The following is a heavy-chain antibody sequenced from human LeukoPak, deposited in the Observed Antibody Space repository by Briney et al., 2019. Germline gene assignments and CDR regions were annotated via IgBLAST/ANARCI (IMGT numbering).Heavy chain of an antibody. CDR1: GFTFSSYS. CDR2: ISSSSSYI. J-gene: IGHJ4*02. D-gene: IGHD3-22*01. V-gene: IGHV3-21*01. CDR3: ARLSSGLLDY. Sequence: PGGSLRLSCAASGFTFSSYSMNWVRQAPGKGLEWVSSISSSSSYIYYADSVKGRFTNSRDNAKNSLYLQMNSLRAEDTAVYYCARLSSGLLDYWGQGTLVTVSS.